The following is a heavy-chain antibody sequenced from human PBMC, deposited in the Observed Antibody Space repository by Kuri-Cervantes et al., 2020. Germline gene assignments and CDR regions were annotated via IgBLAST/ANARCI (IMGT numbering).Heavy chain of an antibody. J-gene: IGHJ4*02. Sequence: GGSLRLSCAASGFTFSNYNMNWFRQAPGKGPEWVSYISSGSLTKYYADSLKGRFTISRDNARNSLYLQMNSLRAEDTAVYYCARDIGHSYDDLDYWGQGTLVTVSS. CDR3: ARDIGHSYDDLDY. D-gene: IGHD5-12*01. V-gene: IGHV3-48*04. CDR2: ISSGSLTK. CDR1: GFTFSNYN.